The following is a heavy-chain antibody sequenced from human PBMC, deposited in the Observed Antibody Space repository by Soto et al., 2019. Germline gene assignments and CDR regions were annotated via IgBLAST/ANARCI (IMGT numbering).Heavy chain of an antibody. CDR2: MNPNSCNT. D-gene: IGHD3-10*01. CDR3: TRAYGAETFDF. J-gene: IGHJ5*01. CDR1: GYTFNNYD. V-gene: IGHV1-8*02. Sequence: ASVKVSCKASGYTFNNYDIHWVRQAPGHGLEWMGWMNPNSCNTGYAQNFRGRVTMTQNTAIGTAYMELSSLRPDDTATYYCTRAYGAETFDFWGQGTRVTVSS.